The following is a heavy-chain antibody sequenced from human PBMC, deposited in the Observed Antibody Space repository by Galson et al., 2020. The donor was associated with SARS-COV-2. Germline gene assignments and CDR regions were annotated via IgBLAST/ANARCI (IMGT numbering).Heavy chain of an antibody. Sequence: SETLSLTCAVSGTSISSGSYSWNWIRQPPGKGLEWIGYISHSGGTYYNPSLKSRVTISGDRSKNQFSLRLSSVTAADTAVYYCARLHYGEYAPEAFDIWCRGTGVTVSS. V-gene: IGHV4-30-2*01. J-gene: IGHJ3*02. CDR3: ARLHYGEYAPEAFDI. CDR1: GTSISSGSYS. CDR2: ISHSGGT. D-gene: IGHD4-17*01.